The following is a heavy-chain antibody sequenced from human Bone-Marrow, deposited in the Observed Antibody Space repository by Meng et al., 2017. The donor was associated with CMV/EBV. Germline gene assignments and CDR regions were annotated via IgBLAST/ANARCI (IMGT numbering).Heavy chain of an antibody. Sequence: GESLKISCAVSEFTFSSYWMHWVRQAPGKGLVRVSRINSDGSGTTYADSVKGRFTISRDNAKNTLYLQMNSLRAEDTAVYYCARVRGLGAVVPAAMALIYWGQGTLVTVSS. CDR2: INSDGSGT. V-gene: IGHV3-74*01. CDR1: EFTFSSYW. J-gene: IGHJ4*02. D-gene: IGHD2-2*01. CDR3: ARVRGLGAVVPAAMALIY.